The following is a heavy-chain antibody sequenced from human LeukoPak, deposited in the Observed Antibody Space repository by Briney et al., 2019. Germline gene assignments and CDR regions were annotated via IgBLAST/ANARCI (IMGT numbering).Heavy chain of an antibody. CDR1: GGSFSRPF. V-gene: IGHV4-34*01. J-gene: IGHJ5*01. CDR3: ARAERRINLARGVFGSHFDS. Sequence: SETLSLTCAVSGGSFSRPFWSWIRQTLGKGLEWIGEIDHSGRTDYNPSLEGRVTMSVDTSKNQFSLRLTSVTAADTAVYFCARAERRINLARGVFGSHFDSWGQGTLVSVSS. D-gene: IGHD3-10*01. CDR2: IDHSGRT.